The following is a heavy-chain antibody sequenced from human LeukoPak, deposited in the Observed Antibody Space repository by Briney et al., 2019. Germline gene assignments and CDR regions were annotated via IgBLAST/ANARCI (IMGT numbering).Heavy chain of an antibody. J-gene: IGHJ4*02. CDR3: ARGRPWELQGYFDC. CDR2: IYHSGNT. V-gene: IGHV4-38-2*02. D-gene: IGHD1-26*01. CDR1: GYSISSGYY. Sequence: SETLSLTCTVSGYSISSGYYWGWIRQPPGKGLEWIGSIYHSGNTYYNPSLKSPVTISVGTSKNQFSLKLSSVTAADTAVYYCARGRPWELQGYFDCWGQGTLVTVSS.